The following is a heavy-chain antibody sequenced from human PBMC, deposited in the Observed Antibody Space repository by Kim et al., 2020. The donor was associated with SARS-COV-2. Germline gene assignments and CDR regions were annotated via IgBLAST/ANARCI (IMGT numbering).Heavy chain of an antibody. J-gene: IGHJ4*02. CDR1: RFSFSSYS. V-gene: IGHV3-48*02. CDR2: ISGSGSTT. CDR3: ARDGDYDFWSGYYTGQFDY. D-gene: IGHD3-3*01. Sequence: GGSLRLSCAASRFSFSSYSMNWVRQAPVKGLEWVSYISGSGSTTYYADSVKGRFTISRDNAKNSLYLQMNSLRDEDTAVYYCARDGDYDFWSGYYTGQFDYWGQGTLVTVSS.